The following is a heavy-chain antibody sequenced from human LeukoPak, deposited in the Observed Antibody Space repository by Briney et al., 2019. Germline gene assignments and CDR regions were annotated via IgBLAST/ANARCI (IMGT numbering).Heavy chain of an antibody. Sequence: PSETLSLTCTVSGGSISSSSYYWGWIRQPPGKGLEWIGSIYYSGSTYYNPSLKSRVTISVDTSKSQFSLKLSSVTAADTAVYYCARQGPYCGGDCSNYFDCWGQGTLVTVSS. V-gene: IGHV4-39*01. D-gene: IGHD2-21*01. CDR3: ARQGPYCGGDCSNYFDC. CDR2: IYYSGST. J-gene: IGHJ4*02. CDR1: GGSISSSSYY.